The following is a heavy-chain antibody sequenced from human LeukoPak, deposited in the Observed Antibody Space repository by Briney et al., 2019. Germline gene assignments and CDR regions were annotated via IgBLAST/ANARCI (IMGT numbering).Heavy chain of an antibody. CDR2: ISSSGSTI. Sequence: NAGGSLRLSCAASGFTFSDYYMSWIRQAPGKGLEWVSYISSSGSTIYYADSVKGRFTISRDNAKNSLYLQMNSLRAEDTAVYYCAKAAGINGCSSTSCYTGAYYYMDVWGKGTTVTVSS. CDR1: GFTFSDYY. D-gene: IGHD2-2*02. V-gene: IGHV3-11*01. J-gene: IGHJ6*03. CDR3: AKAAGINGCSSTSCYTGAYYYMDV.